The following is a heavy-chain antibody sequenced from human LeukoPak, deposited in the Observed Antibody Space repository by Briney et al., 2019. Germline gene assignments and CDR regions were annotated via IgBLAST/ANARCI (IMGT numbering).Heavy chain of an antibody. CDR3: AKLAYDSSGYPR. D-gene: IGHD3-22*01. Sequence: GGSLRLSCAGSGFTFSSYFMSWVRQAPGEGLEWVSAISGSGTSTYYADSVKGRCTISRDNSKNTLYLEMNSLRAEDTALYYCAKLAYDSSGYPRWGQGTLVTVSS. J-gene: IGHJ4*02. CDR1: GFTFSSYF. CDR2: ISGSGTST. V-gene: IGHV3-23*01.